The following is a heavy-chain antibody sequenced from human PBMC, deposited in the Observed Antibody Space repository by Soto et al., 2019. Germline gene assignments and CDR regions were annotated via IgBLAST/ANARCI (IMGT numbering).Heavy chain of an antibody. V-gene: IGHV1-69*12. CDR1: GGTFSSYA. CDR3: ARDGAARRKEDYYYGMDV. Sequence: QVQLVQSGAEVKKPGSSVKVSCKASGGTFSSYAISWVRQAPGQGLECMGGIIPIFGTANYAQKFQGRVTITGDESTSTAYMELSSLRSEYTAVYYCARDGAARRKEDYYYGMDVCGQGTTVTVSS. D-gene: IGHD6-6*01. CDR2: IIPIFGTA. J-gene: IGHJ6*02.